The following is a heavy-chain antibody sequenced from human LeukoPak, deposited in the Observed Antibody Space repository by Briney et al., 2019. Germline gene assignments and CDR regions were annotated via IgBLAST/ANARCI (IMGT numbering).Heavy chain of an antibody. Sequence: PSETLSLTCTLSGDSFRSGGLYWGWIRQPPGKRPEWIGDIFYTGKTNYNPSLKNRVTISLDTSNSQFSLKLTSMTAADTAVYYCARIFDSWGQGILVTVSS. CDR2: IFYTGKT. V-gene: IGHV4-61*08. CDR1: GDSFRSGGLY. J-gene: IGHJ4*02. CDR3: ARIFDS.